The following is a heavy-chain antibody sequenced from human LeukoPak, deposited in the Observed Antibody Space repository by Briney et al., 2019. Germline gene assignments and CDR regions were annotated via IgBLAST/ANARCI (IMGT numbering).Heavy chain of an antibody. V-gene: IGHV3-23*01. D-gene: IGHD4-17*01. CDR3: ARTHGDYAPRRAYDV. Sequence: PGGSLRLSCAVSGFTLRSHAMSWVRQAPGKGLEYVAAISGSGGSTYYADSVEGRFTITRDNSRNSVSLQMDGLRAEDTAIYYCARTHGDYAPRRAYDVWGQGTMVTVSS. CDR1: GFTLRSHA. CDR2: ISGSGGST. J-gene: IGHJ3*01.